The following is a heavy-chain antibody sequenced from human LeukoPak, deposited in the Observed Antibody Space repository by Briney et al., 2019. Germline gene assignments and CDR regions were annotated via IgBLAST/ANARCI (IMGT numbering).Heavy chain of an antibody. Sequence: GASVKVSCKASGYAFTSYGISWVRQAPGQGLEWMGWISAYNGNTNYAQKLQGRVTMTTDTSTSTAYMELRSLRSDDTAVYYCARSQYYDILTGYYGAFDIWGQGTMVTVSS. CDR3: ARSQYYDILTGYYGAFDI. J-gene: IGHJ3*02. CDR2: ISAYNGNT. D-gene: IGHD3-9*01. V-gene: IGHV1-18*01. CDR1: GYAFTSYG.